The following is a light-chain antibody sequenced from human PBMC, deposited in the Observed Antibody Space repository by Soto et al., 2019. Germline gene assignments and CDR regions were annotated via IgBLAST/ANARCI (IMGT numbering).Light chain of an antibody. CDR2: GNS. CDR1: SSNIGAGYD. Sequence: QSVLTQPPSVSGAPGQRVTISCTGSSSNIGAGYDVHWYQQLPGKAPKLLIYGNSNRTPGVPDRFSGSKSGTSASLAITGLQAEDEADYYCQSYDSSLSGWVFGGGTKLTVL. CDR3: QSYDSSLSGWV. J-gene: IGLJ3*02. V-gene: IGLV1-40*01.